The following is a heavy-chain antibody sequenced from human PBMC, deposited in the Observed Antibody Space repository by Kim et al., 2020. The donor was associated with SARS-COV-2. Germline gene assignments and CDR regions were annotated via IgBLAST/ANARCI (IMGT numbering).Heavy chain of an antibody. Sequence: GGSLRLSCAASGFIFSGSAMHWVRQASGKGLEWVGRIRSKANSYATAYAASGKGRFTISRDDSKTTAYLQMNSLKTEDTAVYYCLRVPGTTLAFWDAFD. V-gene: IGHV3-73*01. CDR3: LRVPGTTLAFWDAFD. CDR2: IRSKANSYAT. CDR1: GFIFSGSA. J-gene: IGHJ3*02. D-gene: IGHD1-1*01.